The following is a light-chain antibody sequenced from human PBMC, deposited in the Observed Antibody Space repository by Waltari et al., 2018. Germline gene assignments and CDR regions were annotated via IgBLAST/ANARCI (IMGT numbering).Light chain of an antibody. CDR2: DAS. CDR3: QKYVNLPAT. V-gene: IGKV3-20*01. Sequence: EIVLTQSPGTLPLSPGESATLSCRASQSVGKYLAWYQQKPGQSPRLLMYDASTRATGIPDRFSGSGSGTDFSLTISRLEPEDFAVYYCQKYVNLPATFGQGTKVEIK. J-gene: IGKJ1*01. CDR1: QSVGKY.